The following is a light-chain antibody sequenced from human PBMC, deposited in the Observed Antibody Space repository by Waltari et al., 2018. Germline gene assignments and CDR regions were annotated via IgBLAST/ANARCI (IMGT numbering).Light chain of an antibody. Sequence: DIMMTQSPDSLAVSLGERATINCKSSQSILFTSNNKNYLAWYQQRPGQPPKLLIYWASTRESGVPDRFSGSGSGIDFTLTISSLQTEDVAVYYCQQYYSTPYTFGQGTKLEI. CDR1: QSILFTSNNKNY. CDR3: QQYYSTPYT. J-gene: IGKJ2*01. V-gene: IGKV4-1*01. CDR2: WAS.